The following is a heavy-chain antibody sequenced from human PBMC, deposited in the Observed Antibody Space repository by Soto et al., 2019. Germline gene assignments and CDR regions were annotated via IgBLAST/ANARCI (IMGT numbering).Heavy chain of an antibody. J-gene: IGHJ6*02. V-gene: IGHV5-51*01. CDR2: IYPGDSDT. Sequence: PGESLKISCQGSGYIFTSNWIGWVRQMPGKGLEWMGIIYPGDSDTRYSPSFQGQVTISADKSISTAYLQWSSLKASDTAMYYCGRQKIGPRGSYYNGMDVWGQGTTVTVSS. CDR1: GYIFTSNW. CDR3: GRQKIGPRGSYYNGMDV.